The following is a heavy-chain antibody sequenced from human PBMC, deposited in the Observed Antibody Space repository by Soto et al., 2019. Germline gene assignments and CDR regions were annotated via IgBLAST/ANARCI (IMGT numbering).Heavy chain of an antibody. Sequence: GGSLRLSCAASGFGFSTFSINWVRQAPGKGLEWLSSISSSGDYIYYADSVKGRFTISRDNAKISVFLQMDSLRADDTALYFCARDSNSRQQGMDFWGHGTAVTVSS. CDR3: ARDSNSRQQGMDF. CDR2: ISSSGDYI. D-gene: IGHD4-4*01. J-gene: IGHJ6*02. CDR1: GFGFSTFS. V-gene: IGHV3-21*01.